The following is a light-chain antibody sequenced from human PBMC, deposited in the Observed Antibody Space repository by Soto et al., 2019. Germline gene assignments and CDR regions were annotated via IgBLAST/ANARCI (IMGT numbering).Light chain of an antibody. CDR1: SSDVGGYNY. V-gene: IGLV2-11*01. Sequence: QSALTQPRSVSGSPGQSVTISCTGTSSDVGGYNYVSWYQQHPGKAPKIKIYDVNERPAGVPDRFSGSKSGNTASLTISGLQAEDEADYYCCSWAGNSLVFGGGTQLTV. CDR3: CSWAGNSLV. CDR2: DVN. J-gene: IGLJ3*02.